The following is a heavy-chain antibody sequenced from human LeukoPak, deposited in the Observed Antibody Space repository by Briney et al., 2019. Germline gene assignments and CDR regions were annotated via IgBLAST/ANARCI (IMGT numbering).Heavy chain of an antibody. V-gene: IGHV4-30-2*01. J-gene: IGHJ3*02. CDR1: GGSISSGGYY. CDR2: IYHSGST. CDR3: ARDGGTGIFGAFDI. D-gene: IGHD3-16*01. Sequence: SETLSLTCTVSGGSISSGGYYWSWIRQPPGKGLERIGYIYHSGSTYYNPSLKSRVTISVDRSKNQFSLKLSSVTAADTAVYYCARDGGTGIFGAFDIWGQGTMVTVSS.